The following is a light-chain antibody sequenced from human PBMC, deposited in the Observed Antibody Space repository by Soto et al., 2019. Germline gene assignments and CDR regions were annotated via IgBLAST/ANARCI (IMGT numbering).Light chain of an antibody. J-gene: IGKJ4*01. CDR3: MQGTHWPPA. Sequence: DVVMTQSPLSLPVTLGQPASISCRSSQSLVHSDGNTYLSWFQQRPGQSPRRLIYNVSNRDSGVPDRFSGSGSDTDFTLKISRVEAEDVGVYYCMQGTHWPPAFGGGTKGEIK. V-gene: IGKV2-30*02. CDR2: NVS. CDR1: QSLVHSDGNTY.